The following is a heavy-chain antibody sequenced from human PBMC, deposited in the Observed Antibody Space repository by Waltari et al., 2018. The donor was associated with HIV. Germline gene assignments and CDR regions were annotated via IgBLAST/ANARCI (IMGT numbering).Heavy chain of an antibody. V-gene: IGHV3-30*18. CDR1: GFTFSSYG. D-gene: IGHD3-16*01. CDR2: ISDDGMNK. CDR3: AKDRAVGESGGMDV. J-gene: IGHJ6*02. Sequence: QVQLVESGGGVVQPGRSLRLSCAASGFTFSSYGMHWVRQAPGKGLEWVAVISDDGMNKYYADSVKGRFTIARDNSKNTLYLQMNSLRAEDTAVYYCAKDRAVGESGGMDVWGQGTTVTVSS.